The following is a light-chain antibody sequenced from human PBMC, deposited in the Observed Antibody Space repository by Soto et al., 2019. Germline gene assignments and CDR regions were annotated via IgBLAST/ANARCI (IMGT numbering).Light chain of an antibody. J-gene: IGLJ3*02. CDR1: SSNLGTGYD. V-gene: IGLV1-40*01. CDR2: GNI. CDR3: QSYDSSLVAWV. Sequence: QSVLTQPPSVSGAPGQRVTIPCTGTSSNLGTGYDVNWYQQLPQTAPKLLIYGNINRPSGVPDRFSGSKSGTSASLAITGIQAEEEADYFCQSYDSSLVAWVFGGGTKLTVL.